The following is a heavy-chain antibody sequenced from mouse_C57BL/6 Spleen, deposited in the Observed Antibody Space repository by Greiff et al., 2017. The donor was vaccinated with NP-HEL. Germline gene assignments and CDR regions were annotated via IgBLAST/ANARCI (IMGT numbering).Heavy chain of an antibody. CDR2: ILPGSGST. D-gene: IGHD1-1*01. CDR3: ARWGALITTVVAYYFDY. J-gene: IGHJ2*01. CDR1: GYTFTGYW. V-gene: IGHV1-9*01. Sequence: QVQLQQSGAELMKPGASVKLSCKATGYTFTGYWIEWVKQRPGHGLEWIGEILPGSGSTNYNEKFKGKATFTADTSSNTAYMQLSSLTTEDSAIYYCARWGALITTVVAYYFDYWGQGTTLTVSS.